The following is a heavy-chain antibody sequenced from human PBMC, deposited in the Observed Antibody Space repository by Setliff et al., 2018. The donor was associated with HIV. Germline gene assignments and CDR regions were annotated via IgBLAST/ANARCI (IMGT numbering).Heavy chain of an antibody. Sequence: SVKVSCKASGGTISNSGISWVRQAPGQGLEWMGGFLPMLGISNYAQKFQGRVTITADESTSTVYMELSSLRSEDTAVYYCARVVITFGDIIVTPGAFDIWGPGTEVTVSS. V-gene: IGHV1-69*10. D-gene: IGHD3-16*02. J-gene: IGHJ3*02. CDR1: GGTISNSG. CDR3: ARVVITFGDIIVTPGAFDI. CDR2: FLPMLGIS.